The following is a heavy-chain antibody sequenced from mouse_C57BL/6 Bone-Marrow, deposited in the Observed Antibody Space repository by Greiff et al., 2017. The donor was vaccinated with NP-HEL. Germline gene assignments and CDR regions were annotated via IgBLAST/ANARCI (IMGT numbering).Heavy chain of an antibody. CDR1: GYTFTSYW. V-gene: IGHV1-74*01. Sequence: QVQLKQPGAELVKPGASVKVSCKASGYTFTSYWMHWVKQRPGQGLEWIGRIHPSDSDTNYNQKFKGKATLTVDKSSSTAYMQLSSLTSEDSAVYYCASGTTGRGFDVWGTGTTVTVSS. CDR3: ASGTTGRGFDV. CDR2: IHPSDSDT. J-gene: IGHJ1*03. D-gene: IGHD1-1*01.